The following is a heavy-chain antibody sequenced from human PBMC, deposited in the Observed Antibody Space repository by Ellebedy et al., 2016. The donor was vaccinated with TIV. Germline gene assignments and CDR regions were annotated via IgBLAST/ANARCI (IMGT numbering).Heavy chain of an antibody. CDR2: ISPGNSDV. J-gene: IGHJ6*02. CDR3: ARLRYCTPGLCLYGMDV. V-gene: IGHV5-51*01. Sequence: GESLKISCRGSGYSFADSWIACVRHTPAKGLEWVWTISPGNSDVNYRQSFEGQVAISVDKSLNTAYLEWSSLKAPDTAMYFGARLRYCTPGLCLYGMDVWGQGTTVTVFS. D-gene: IGHD2-8*01. CDR1: GYSFADSW.